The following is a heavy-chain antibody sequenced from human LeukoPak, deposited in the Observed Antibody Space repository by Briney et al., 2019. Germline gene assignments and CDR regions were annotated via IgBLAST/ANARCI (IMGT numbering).Heavy chain of an antibody. CDR3: AKDFPHYGSESSHFDY. J-gene: IGHJ4*02. CDR1: GCTFSRYG. Sequence: PGGSLRLSCAASGCTFSRYGTHWVRQAPGKGLEWVAVISYDGSKKDYADSVKGRFTISRDNSKNTLYLQMNSLRVEDTAVYYCAKDFPHYGSESSHFDYWGQGTLVTVSS. CDR2: ISYDGSKK. D-gene: IGHD3-10*01. V-gene: IGHV3-30*18.